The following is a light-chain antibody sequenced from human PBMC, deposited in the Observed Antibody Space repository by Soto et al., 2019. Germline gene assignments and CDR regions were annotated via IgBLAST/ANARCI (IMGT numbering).Light chain of an antibody. V-gene: IGKV3-11*01. CDR3: QQRSNWPSIS. CDR1: QSVSSY. Sequence: EIVLTHSPATLSLSPVERATLSCRASQSVSSYLAWYQHKPGQAPRLLIYDASSRATDIPARFSGSGSGTDFTLTISSLEPEDFAIYYCQQRSNWPSISFGQGTRLEIK. J-gene: IGKJ5*01. CDR2: DAS.